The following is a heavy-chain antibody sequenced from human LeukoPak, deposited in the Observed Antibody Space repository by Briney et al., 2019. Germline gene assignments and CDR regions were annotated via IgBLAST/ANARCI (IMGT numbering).Heavy chain of an antibody. CDR1: GYTFTGYY. Sequence: GASVKVSCKASGYTFTGYYVHWVRQAPGQGLEWMGWINPNSGGTNYAQKFQGWVTMTRDTSISTAYMELSRLISDDTAVYYCAVETAETYGMDVWGQGTTVTASS. V-gene: IGHV1-2*04. D-gene: IGHD2-21*02. CDR3: AVETAETYGMDV. CDR2: INPNSGGT. J-gene: IGHJ6*02.